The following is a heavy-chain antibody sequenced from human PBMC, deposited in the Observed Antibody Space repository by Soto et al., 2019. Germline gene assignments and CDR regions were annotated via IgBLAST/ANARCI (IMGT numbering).Heavy chain of an antibody. CDR2: IRSKANSYAT. CDR1: GFTFSGSA. V-gene: IGHV3-73*01. Sequence: GGSLRLAFAASGFTFSGSAMHWVRQASGKGLEWVGRIRSKANSYATAYAASVKGRFTISRDDSKNTAYLQMNSLKTEDTAVYYCTRHEDWNGPYAFDIWGQGTMVTVSS. D-gene: IGHD1-1*01. CDR3: TRHEDWNGPYAFDI. J-gene: IGHJ3*02.